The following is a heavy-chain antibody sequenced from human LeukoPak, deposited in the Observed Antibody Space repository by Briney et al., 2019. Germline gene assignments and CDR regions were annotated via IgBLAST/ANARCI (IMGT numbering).Heavy chain of an antibody. CDR2: IYYSGST. D-gene: IGHD3-9*01. J-gene: IGHJ4*02. V-gene: IGHV4-30-4*01. CDR3: ARDRYFIGFDY. CDR1: GGSVGSGDYY. Sequence: SETLSLTCSVSGGSVGSGDYYWSWIRQPPGKGLEWIGYIYYSGSTYYNPSLKSRVSISVDTSKNQFSLKLTSVTAADTAVYYCARDRYFIGFDYWGQGTLVTVSS.